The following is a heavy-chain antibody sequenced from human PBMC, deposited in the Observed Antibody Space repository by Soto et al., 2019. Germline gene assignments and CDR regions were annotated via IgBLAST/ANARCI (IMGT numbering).Heavy chain of an antibody. CDR2: IYYSGST. Sequence: QVQLQESGPGLVKPSQTLSLTCTVSGGSISSGDYYWSWIRQPPGKGLEWIGYIYYSGSTYYNPSRKSRVTISVDTSKNQFSLKLSSVTAAATAVYYCARERPDGARLDPWGQGALVTVSS. J-gene: IGHJ5*02. D-gene: IGHD6-25*01. CDR1: GGSISSGDYY. V-gene: IGHV4-30-4*01. CDR3: ARERPDGARLDP.